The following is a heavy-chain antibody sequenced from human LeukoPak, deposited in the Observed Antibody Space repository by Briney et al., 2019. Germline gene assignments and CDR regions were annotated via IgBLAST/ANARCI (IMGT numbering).Heavy chain of an antibody. Sequence: GGSLRLSCAASGFTFSSYGMHWVRQAPGKGLEWVAVISYDGSNKYYADSVKGRFTISRDNSKNTLYLQMNSLRAEDTAVYYCANDVLGPDRDYWGQGTLVTVSS. CDR1: GFTFSSYG. CDR3: ANDVLGPDRDY. CDR2: ISYDGSNK. J-gene: IGHJ4*02. D-gene: IGHD6-6*01. V-gene: IGHV3-30*18.